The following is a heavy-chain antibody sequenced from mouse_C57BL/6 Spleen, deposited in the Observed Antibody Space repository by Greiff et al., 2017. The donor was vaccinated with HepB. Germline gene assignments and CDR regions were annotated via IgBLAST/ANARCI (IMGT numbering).Heavy chain of an antibody. CDR3: ARDSPYYYGSSSHYWYFDV. Sequence: EVMLVESEGGLVQPGSSMKLSCTASGFTFSDYYMAWVRQVPEKGLEWVANINYDGSSTYYLDSLKSRFIISRDNAKNILYLQMSSLKSEDTATYYCARDSPYYYGSSSHYWYFDVWGTGTTVTVSS. CDR2: INYDGSST. D-gene: IGHD1-1*01. V-gene: IGHV5-16*01. CDR1: GFTFSDYY. J-gene: IGHJ1*03.